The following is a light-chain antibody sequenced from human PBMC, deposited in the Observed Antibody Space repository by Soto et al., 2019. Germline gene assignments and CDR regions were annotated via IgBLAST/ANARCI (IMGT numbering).Light chain of an antibody. CDR2: EVS. CDR3: SSYTSSSTLDV. Sequence: QSVLTQPASVSGSPGQSTTISCTGTSSDVGAYNYVSWYQQHPGKAPKLMIYEVSNRPSGVSNRFSGSKSGNTASLTISGLHAEDEADYYCSSYTSSSTLDVFGTGTKVTVL. CDR1: SSDVGAYNY. J-gene: IGLJ1*01. V-gene: IGLV2-14*01.